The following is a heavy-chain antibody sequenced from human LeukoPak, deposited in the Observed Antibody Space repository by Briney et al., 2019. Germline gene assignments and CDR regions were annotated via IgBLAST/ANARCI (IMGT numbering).Heavy chain of an antibody. CDR3: AKNDQFSGSWYFDC. V-gene: IGHV3-23*01. D-gene: IGHD1-26*01. Sequence: GGSLRLSCAASGFTVSSSYMSWVRQAPGKGLEWVSVISNSGGSTYYADSVKGRFTISRDNSKNTLYLQMNSLRAEDTAVYYCAKNDQFSGSWYFDCWGQGTLVTVSS. J-gene: IGHJ4*02. CDR1: GFTVSSSY. CDR2: ISNSGGST.